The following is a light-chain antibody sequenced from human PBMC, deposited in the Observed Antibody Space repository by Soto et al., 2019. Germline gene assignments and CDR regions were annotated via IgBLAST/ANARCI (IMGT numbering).Light chain of an antibody. V-gene: IGKV1-39*01. CDR2: AAS. J-gene: IGKJ3*01. CDR3: QQSYTTLFT. CDR1: QSISNY. Sequence: DIQMTQSPSSLSASVGDRVTITCRASQSISNYLNWYQQKPGKAPKLRIYAASSLQSGVPSRFSGSGYGTDFTLTISSLQPEDFATYSCQQSYTTLFTFGPGNNVDI.